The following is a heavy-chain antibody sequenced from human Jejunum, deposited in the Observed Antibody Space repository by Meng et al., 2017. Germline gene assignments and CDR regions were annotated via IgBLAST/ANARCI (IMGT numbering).Heavy chain of an antibody. D-gene: IGHD1-26*01. CDR1: GVSVSSDNYY. CDR3: ARVILYSGSYYFDF. CDR2: VYYSGHT. Sequence: SETLSLTCTVSGVSVSSDNYYWSWIRQPPGQGLEWIGYVYYSGHTDYNPSLKRRVTLSIDKSTNQFSLRLSSVTAADTAVYYCARVILYSGSYYFDFWGQGTLVTVSS. J-gene: IGHJ4*02. V-gene: IGHV4-61*01.